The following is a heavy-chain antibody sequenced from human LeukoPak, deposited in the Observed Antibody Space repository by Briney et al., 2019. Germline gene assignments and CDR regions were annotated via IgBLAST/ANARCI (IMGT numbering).Heavy chain of an antibody. CDR3: AKQSAGVTTGYFDY. Sequence: GGSLRLSCAASGFTFSAYAMSWVRQAPGKGREWVSSISDSAGSTYYAASVTGRFTISRDSSRTTLYLQVNSLRAEDTAVYYCAKQSAGVTTGYFDYWGQGTLVTVSS. V-gene: IGHV3-23*01. D-gene: IGHD1-26*01. CDR1: GFTFSAYA. CDR2: ISDSAGST. J-gene: IGHJ4*02.